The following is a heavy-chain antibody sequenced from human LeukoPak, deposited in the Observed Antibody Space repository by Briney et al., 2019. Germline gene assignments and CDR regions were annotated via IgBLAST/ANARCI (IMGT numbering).Heavy chain of an antibody. J-gene: IGHJ6*03. CDR2: INHSGST. V-gene: IGHV4-34*01. D-gene: IGHD2-2*01. CDR1: GGSFSGDY. Sequence: SETLSLTCAVYGGSFSGDYWRWIRQPPGKGLEWIGEINHSGSTNYNPSLKSRVTISVDTSKNQFSLKVSSVTAADTAVYYCNHCSSTSCSPYYNYYMDVWGKGTTVTVSS. CDR3: NHCSSTSCSPYYNYYMDV.